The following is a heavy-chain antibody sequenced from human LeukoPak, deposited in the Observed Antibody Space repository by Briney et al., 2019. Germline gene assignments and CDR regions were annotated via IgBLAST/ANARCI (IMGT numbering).Heavy chain of an antibody. D-gene: IGHD2-21*02. V-gene: IGHV4-59*01. J-gene: IGHJ4*02. Sequence: SETLSLTCTVSSGSISSYYWGWVRPPPGEGLEWIGYIYYSGNTNYNPSLKSRVTMSVDTSKNQFSLKLSSVTAADTAVYYCARDQGDILDYWGQGTLVTVSS. CDR3: ARDQGDILDY. CDR1: SGSISSYY. CDR2: IYYSGNT.